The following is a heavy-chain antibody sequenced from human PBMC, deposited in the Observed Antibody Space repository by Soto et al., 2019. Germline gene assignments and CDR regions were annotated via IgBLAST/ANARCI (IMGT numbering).Heavy chain of an antibody. D-gene: IGHD6-13*01. J-gene: IGHJ6*02. Sequence: GESLKISCKGSGYSFTSYWISWVRQMPGKGLEWMGRIDPSDSYTNYSPSFQDHVTISADKSISTAYLQWSSLKASDTAMYYCARTSAAGKYYYGMDVWGQGTTVTVSS. V-gene: IGHV5-10-1*01. CDR3: ARTSAAGKYYYGMDV. CDR1: GYSFTSYW. CDR2: IDPSDSYT.